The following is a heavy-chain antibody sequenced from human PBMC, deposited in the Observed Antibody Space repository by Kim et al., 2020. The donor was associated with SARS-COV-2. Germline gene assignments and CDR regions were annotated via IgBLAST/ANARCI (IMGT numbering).Heavy chain of an antibody. J-gene: IGHJ4*02. CDR3: LGGYYFDY. D-gene: IGHD2-15*01. Sequence: GNGDTIYSQKCTGRVTFTTDTSASTGYMELSSLTSEDSAVYYCLGGYYFDYWGQGTLVTVSS. CDR2: GNGDT. V-gene: IGHV1-3*01.